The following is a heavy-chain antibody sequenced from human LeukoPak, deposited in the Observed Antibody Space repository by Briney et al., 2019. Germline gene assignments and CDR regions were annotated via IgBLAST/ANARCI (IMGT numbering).Heavy chain of an antibody. CDR3: ARRITVSGLGYYMDV. D-gene: IGHD3-3*01. CDR2: ISNSGHTT. CDR1: GFSFSSYS. J-gene: IGHJ6*04. V-gene: IGHV3-48*01. Sequence: GGSLRVSCAASGFSFSSYSMNWVRQAPGKGLEWISYISNSGHTTYYAESVKGRFTISRSNAWNSLYLQMNSLRGEDTAVYCARRITVSGLGYYMDVWGKGTTVIVSS.